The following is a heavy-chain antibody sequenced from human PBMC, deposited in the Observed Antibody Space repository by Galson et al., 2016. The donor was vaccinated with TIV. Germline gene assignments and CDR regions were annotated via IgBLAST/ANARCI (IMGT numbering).Heavy chain of an antibody. D-gene: IGHD3-16*01. V-gene: IGHV6-1*01. CDR1: GDSVSSHSAA. CDR2: TFYRSKWYN. CDR3: ARATPSVFGIIMTLDS. J-gene: IGHJ4*02. Sequence: CAISGDSVSSHSAAWNWLRQSPSRGLEWLGRTFYRSKWYNDYAPSVKSRITISPDTSKNQFSLQLNSVTPEDTAVYYCARATPSVFGIIMTLDSWGQGTLVTVSS.